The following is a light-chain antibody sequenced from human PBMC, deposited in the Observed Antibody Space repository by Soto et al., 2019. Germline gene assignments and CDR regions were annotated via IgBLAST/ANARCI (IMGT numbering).Light chain of an antibody. J-gene: IGKJ4*01. V-gene: IGKV1-12*01. CDR2: AAS. Sequence: DIQMTQSPSSVSASVGDRVTITCRASQGINSWLAGYQQKPGKAPNLLIYAASSLQGGVPSRFSGSGSGTDFTLTISSLQPEDFAAYDCQQTNSFPPTFGGGTKVEIK. CDR3: QQTNSFPPT. CDR1: QGINSW.